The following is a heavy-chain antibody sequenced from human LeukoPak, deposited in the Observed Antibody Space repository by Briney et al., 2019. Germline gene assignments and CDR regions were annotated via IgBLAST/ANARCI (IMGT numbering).Heavy chain of an antibody. V-gene: IGHV4-34*01. J-gene: IGHJ4*02. CDR2: INHSGST. Sequence: SETLSLTCAVYGGSFSGYYWSWIRQPPGKGLEWIGEINHSGSTNYNPSLKSRVTISVDTSKNQFSLKLSSVTAADTAVYYCARYGRDSSGYLCDYWGQGTLVTVSS. CDR3: ARYGRDSSGYLCDY. CDR1: GGSFSGYY. D-gene: IGHD3-22*01.